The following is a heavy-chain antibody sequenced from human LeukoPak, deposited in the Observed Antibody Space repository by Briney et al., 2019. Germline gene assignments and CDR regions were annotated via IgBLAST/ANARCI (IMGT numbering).Heavy chain of an antibody. CDR1: GYSFSNYD. V-gene: IGHV1-8*02. CDR2: MNPNSGTT. D-gene: IGHD6-25*01. Sequence: GASVMVSCKASGYSFSNYDISWVRQAAGQGLEWMGWMNPNSGTTGFAQKFQGRVSMTRNTSIRTAYVELSSLRSEDTAVYYCARGRGYPPAFDIWCQGTLVTVSS. J-gene: IGHJ3*02. CDR3: ARGRGYPPAFDI.